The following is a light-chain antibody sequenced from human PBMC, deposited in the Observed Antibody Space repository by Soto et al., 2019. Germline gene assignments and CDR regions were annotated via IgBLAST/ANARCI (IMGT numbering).Light chain of an antibody. CDR2: SNN. Sequence: QSVLTQPPSASGTPGQRVTISCSGSSSNIGSNTVNWYQQLLGTAPKLLIYSNNQRPSGVPDRFSGSKSGTSASLAISGLQSEDEADYYCAAWDDSLNGDNYVFGTGTKVTVL. J-gene: IGLJ1*01. CDR3: AAWDDSLNGDNYV. V-gene: IGLV1-44*01. CDR1: SSNIGSNT.